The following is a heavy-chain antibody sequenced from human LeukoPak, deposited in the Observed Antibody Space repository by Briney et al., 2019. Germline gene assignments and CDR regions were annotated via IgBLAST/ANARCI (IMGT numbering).Heavy chain of an antibody. CDR2: IYYSGST. CDR3: ARGGRAHMVRGVIWFDP. CDR1: GGSISSYY. Sequence: SETLSLTCTVSGGSISSYYWSWIRQTPGKGLEWIGYIYYSGSTNYNPSLKSRVTISVDTSKNQFSLKLSSVTAADTAVYYCARGGRAHMVRGVIWFDPWGQGTLVTVSS. D-gene: IGHD3-10*01. J-gene: IGHJ5*02. V-gene: IGHV4-59*01.